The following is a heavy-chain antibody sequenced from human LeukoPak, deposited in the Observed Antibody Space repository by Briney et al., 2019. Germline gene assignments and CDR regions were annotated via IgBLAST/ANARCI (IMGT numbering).Heavy chain of an antibody. J-gene: IGHJ6*02. CDR2: ISAYNGNT. Sequence: ASVKVSCKASGYTFTSYGISWVRQAPGQGLEWMGWISAYNGNTNYAQKLQGRVTMTTDTSTSTAYMGLRSLRSDDTAVYYCARQGIGYCSSTSCFNYYGMDVWGQGTTVTVSS. V-gene: IGHV1-18*01. D-gene: IGHD2-2*01. CDR1: GYTFTSYG. CDR3: ARQGIGYCSSTSCFNYYGMDV.